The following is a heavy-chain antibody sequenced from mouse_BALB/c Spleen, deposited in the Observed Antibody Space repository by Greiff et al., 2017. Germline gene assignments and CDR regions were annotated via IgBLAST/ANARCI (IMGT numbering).Heavy chain of an antibody. CDR2: IWAGGST. J-gene: IGHJ2*01. CDR1: GFSLTSYG. V-gene: IGHV2-9*02. D-gene: IGHD2-10*02. Sequence: VKLMESGPGLVAPSQSLSITCTVSGFSLTSYGVHWVRQPPGKGLEWLGVIWAGGSTNYNSALMSRLSISKDNSKSQVFLKMNSLQTDDTAMYYCARETPEYGNYYFDYWGQGTTLTVSS. CDR3: ARETPEYGNYYFDY.